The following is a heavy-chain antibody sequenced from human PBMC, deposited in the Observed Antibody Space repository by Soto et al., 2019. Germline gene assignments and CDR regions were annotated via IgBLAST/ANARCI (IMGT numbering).Heavy chain of an antibody. J-gene: IGHJ4*02. Sequence: EVQLLASGGGLAQPGGSLRLSCAASGFPFSSYAMSWVRQAPGKGLEWVSGIGGSGGDTYYADSVKGRFTVSRDNAENTLYLQLNRLRVEDTATYYCARRTWRGRADYWGQGILVTVSS. D-gene: IGHD3-3*01. V-gene: IGHV3-23*01. CDR3: ARRTWRGRADY. CDR1: GFPFSSYA. CDR2: IGGSGGDT.